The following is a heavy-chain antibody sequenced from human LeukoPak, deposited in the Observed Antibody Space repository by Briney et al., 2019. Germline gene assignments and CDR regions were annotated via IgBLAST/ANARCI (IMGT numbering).Heavy chain of an antibody. CDR3: ARIIRDILDY. Sequence: PGGSLRLSCAASGFTFSSYDMHWVRQAQGKGLEWVAVISYDGSNKYYADSVKGRFTISRDNSKNTLYLQMNSLRAEDTAVYYCARIIRDILDYWGQGTLVTVSS. V-gene: IGHV3-30*01. CDR2: ISYDGSNK. D-gene: IGHD2-15*01. CDR1: GFTFSSYD. J-gene: IGHJ4*02.